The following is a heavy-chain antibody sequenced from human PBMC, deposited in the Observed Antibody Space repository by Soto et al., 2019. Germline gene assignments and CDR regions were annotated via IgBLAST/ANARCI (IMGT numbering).Heavy chain of an antibody. J-gene: IGHJ4*02. CDR1: GGSISSSSYY. CDR2: IYYSGST. CDR3: ARREYSSAPGDY. Sequence: QLQLQESGPGLVKPSETLSLTCTVSGGSISSSSYYWGWIRQPPGKGLEWIGSIYYSGSTYYNPSLKSRVTISVDTSNNQSARKRSSVTAVDTAVDYCARREYSSAPGDYWGQGTLVTVSS. V-gene: IGHV4-39*01. D-gene: IGHD6-6*01.